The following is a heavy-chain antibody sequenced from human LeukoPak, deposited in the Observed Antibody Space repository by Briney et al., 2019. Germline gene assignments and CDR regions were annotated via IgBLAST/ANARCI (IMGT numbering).Heavy chain of an antibody. CDR3: ARDGYNPIDY. CDR2: IYYSGST. Sequence: SETLSLTCTVSGCSISSSTYYWGWLRQPPGQGLEWIGTIYYSGSTYYNSSLKSRVTISVDTSKNQFSLKLSSVTAADTAMYYCARDGYNPIDYWGQGTLVTVSS. CDR1: GCSISSSTYY. J-gene: IGHJ4*02. D-gene: IGHD5-24*01. V-gene: IGHV4-39*07.